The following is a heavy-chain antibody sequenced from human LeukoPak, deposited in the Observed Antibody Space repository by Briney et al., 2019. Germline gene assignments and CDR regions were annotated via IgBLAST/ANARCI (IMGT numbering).Heavy chain of an antibody. CDR1: GFTFSSYW. CDR3: ARVYYYGSGTYYNDVRAFDI. Sequence: GGSLRLSCAASGFTFSSYWMHWVRQAPGKGLVWVSRINSDGSSTTYADSVKGRFTISRDNAKNTLYLQMNSLRAEDTAVYYCARVYYYGSGTYYNDVRAFDIWGQGTMVTVSS. V-gene: IGHV3-74*01. D-gene: IGHD3-10*01. J-gene: IGHJ3*02. CDR2: INSDGSST.